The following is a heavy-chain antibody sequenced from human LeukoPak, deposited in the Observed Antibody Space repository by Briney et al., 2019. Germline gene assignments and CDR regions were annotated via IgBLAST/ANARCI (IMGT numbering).Heavy chain of an antibody. CDR2: ISAYNGNT. J-gene: IGHJ6*03. D-gene: IGHD2-2*01. CDR3: SRALTVVPAAIIYYYYMDV. V-gene: IGHV1-18*01. Sequence: ASVKVSCKASGYTFTSYGISWVRQAPGQGLEWMGWISAYNGNTNYAQKLQGRVTMTTDTSTNTAYMELRSLTSDDTAVYYCSRALTVVPAAIIYYYYMDVWGKGTTVTISS. CDR1: GYTFTSYG.